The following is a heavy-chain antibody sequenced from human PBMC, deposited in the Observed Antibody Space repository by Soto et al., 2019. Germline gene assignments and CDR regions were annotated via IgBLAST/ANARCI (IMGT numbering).Heavy chain of an antibody. CDR3: AKEIVVAVATPPEY. Sequence: EVQLLESGGGLVQPGGSLRLPCTASGFTYSIYAMAWVRQAPGKGLEWVSAISGSGGETYYADSVKGRFTISRDNSKNTVYLQMTNLRADDTAVYYCAKEIVVAVATPPEYWGQGTLVTVSS. J-gene: IGHJ4*02. CDR1: GFTYSIYA. CDR2: ISGSGGET. D-gene: IGHD2-15*01. V-gene: IGHV3-23*01.